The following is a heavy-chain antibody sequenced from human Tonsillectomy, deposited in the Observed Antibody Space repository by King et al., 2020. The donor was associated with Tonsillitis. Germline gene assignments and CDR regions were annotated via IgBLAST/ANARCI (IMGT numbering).Heavy chain of an antibody. D-gene: IGHD2-15*01. CDR1: GFTFSNYA. Sequence: VQLVESGGGVVQPGRSLRLSCAASGFTFSNYAMHWVRQAPGKGLDWVTVISYDGSDKYYVDSVRGRFTISRDNSKNPLYLQMNSLRAEDTAVYYCARDRLVADDAFDIWGQGTMVTVSS. CDR3: ARDRLVADDAFDI. CDR2: ISYDGSDK. V-gene: IGHV3-30*04. J-gene: IGHJ3*02.